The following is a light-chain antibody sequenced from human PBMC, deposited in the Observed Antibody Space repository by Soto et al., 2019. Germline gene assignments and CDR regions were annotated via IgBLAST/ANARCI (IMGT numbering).Light chain of an antibody. V-gene: IGLV7-46*01. CDR2: DTN. CDR3: LLSYDDARV. Sequence: QAVVTQESSVTVSPGGTVTLTCGSSTLPVTSGHYPYWLQQKPGQAPRTLLYDTNYRHSWTPARFSGSLLGGKAALTLSGAQPEDEADYYCLLSYDDARVFGGGTKLTVL. J-gene: IGLJ3*02. CDR1: TLPVTSGHY.